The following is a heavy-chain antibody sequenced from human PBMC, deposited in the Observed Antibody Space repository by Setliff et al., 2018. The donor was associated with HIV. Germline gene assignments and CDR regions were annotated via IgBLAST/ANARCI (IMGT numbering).Heavy chain of an antibody. CDR1: GFTFSNFA. CDR3: ARWGSGSYERVFDY. CDR2: ISGGGGKT. J-gene: IGHJ4*02. Sequence: PGGSLRLSCAASGFTFSNFAMSWVRQAPGKGLEWVSAISGGGGKTDYADSVKGRFTISRDNSKNTLYLQMNNLRAEDTAVYFCARWGSGSYERVFDYWGQGMLVTVSS. D-gene: IGHD1-26*01. V-gene: IGHV3-23*01.